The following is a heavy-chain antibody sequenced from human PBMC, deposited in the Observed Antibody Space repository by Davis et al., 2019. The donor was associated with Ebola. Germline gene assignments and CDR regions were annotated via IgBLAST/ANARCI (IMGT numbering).Heavy chain of an antibody. D-gene: IGHD4-17*01. CDR3: AKDVSKLLSYGDYFLSGTNFDY. V-gene: IGHV3-23*01. J-gene: IGHJ4*02. CDR1: GFTFSSYA. Sequence: GESLKISCAASGFTFSSYAMSWVRQAPGKGLEWVSAISGSGGSTYYADSVKGRFTISRDNSKNTLYLQMNSLRAEDTAVYYCAKDVSKLLSYGDYFLSGTNFDYWGQGTLVTVSS. CDR2: ISGSGGST.